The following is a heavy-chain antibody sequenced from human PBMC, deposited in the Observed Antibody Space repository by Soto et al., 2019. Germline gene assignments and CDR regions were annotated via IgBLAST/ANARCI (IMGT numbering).Heavy chain of an antibody. Sequence: ASVKVSCKASGYTFTSYAMHWVRQAPGQRLEWMGWINAGNGNTKYSQKFQGRVTITRDTSASTAYMELSSLRSEDTAVYYCTLGIAAAANYYYYGMDVWGQGTTVTVSS. CDR3: TLGIAAAANYYYYGMDV. CDR2: INAGNGNT. V-gene: IGHV1-3*01. J-gene: IGHJ6*02. CDR1: GYTFTSYA. D-gene: IGHD6-13*01.